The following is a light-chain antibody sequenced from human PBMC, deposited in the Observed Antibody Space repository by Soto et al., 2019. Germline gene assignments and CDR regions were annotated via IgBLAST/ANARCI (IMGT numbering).Light chain of an antibody. V-gene: IGLV2-14*01. CDR2: DVS. CDR3: SSYTSSSTPGRV. J-gene: IGLJ1*01. Sequence: QSVLTQPASVSGSPGQSITISCTGTSSDVVGYNYVSWYQQHPGKAPKLMIYDVSNRPSGVSNRFSGSKSGNTASLTISGLQAEDEADYYCSSYTSSSTPGRVFGTGTKVTVL. CDR1: SSDVVGYNY.